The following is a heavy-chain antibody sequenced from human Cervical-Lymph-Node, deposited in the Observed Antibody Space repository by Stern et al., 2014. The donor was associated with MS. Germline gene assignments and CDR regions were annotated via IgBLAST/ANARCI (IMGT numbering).Heavy chain of an antibody. D-gene: IGHD2/OR15-2a*01. CDR3: AHRTSLPVILASNWFAP. Sequence: QITLKESGPTLVKPTQTLTLTCTFSGFSLNTRGVGVGWIRQPPGKAPEWLAILYWDDDKRYSPSFKNRVTSSKYTTKNQVVLAMTNVDPEDTATYFCAHRTSLPVILASNWFAPGGQGILVTVSS. J-gene: IGHJ5*02. CDR2: LYWDDDK. CDR1: GFSLNTRGVG. V-gene: IGHV2-5*02.